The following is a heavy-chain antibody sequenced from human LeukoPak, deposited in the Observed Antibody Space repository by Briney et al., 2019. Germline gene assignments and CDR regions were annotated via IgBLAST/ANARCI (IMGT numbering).Heavy chain of an antibody. CDR3: AKGSWYYDFWSGNDAFDI. D-gene: IGHD3-3*01. Sequence: PGGSLRLSCAGSGFTFSGFAMCWVRQAPGKGLEWVSAISGSGGSTYYADSVKGRFTISRDNSKNTLYLQMNSLRAEDTAVYYCAKGSWYYDFWSGNDAFDIWGQGTMVTVSS. V-gene: IGHV3-23*01. CDR1: GFTFSGFA. J-gene: IGHJ3*02. CDR2: ISGSGGST.